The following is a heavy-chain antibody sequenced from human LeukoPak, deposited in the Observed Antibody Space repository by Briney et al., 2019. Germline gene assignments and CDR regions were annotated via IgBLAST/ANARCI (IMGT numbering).Heavy chain of an antibody. J-gene: IGHJ3*02. Sequence: SETLSLTCAVFGYSISSGYYWGWIRQPPGKGLEWIGSIYHSGSTYYNPSLKSRVTISVDTSKNQFSLKLSSVTAADTAVYYCARPRYCSGGSCPDAFDIWGQGTMVTVSS. V-gene: IGHV4-38-2*01. CDR2: IYHSGST. CDR3: ARPRYCSGGSCPDAFDI. CDR1: GYSISSGYY. D-gene: IGHD2-15*01.